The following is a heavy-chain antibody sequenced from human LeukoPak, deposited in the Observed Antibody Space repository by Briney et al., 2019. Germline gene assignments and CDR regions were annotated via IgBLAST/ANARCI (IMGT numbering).Heavy chain of an antibody. CDR1: VSTFSIAW. Sequence: GGSLRLSCAASVSTFSIAWMNCVRQTPGKALEWVGHIKKKIDGGTTDYAEPVKNRFTISRDDSKNTVYLQMNSLKTEDTAVYYCTTGYGSTWYGWGQGTLVTVSS. J-gene: IGHJ4*02. CDR3: TTGYGSTWYG. V-gene: IGHV3-15*01. D-gene: IGHD6-13*01. CDR2: IKKKIDGGTT.